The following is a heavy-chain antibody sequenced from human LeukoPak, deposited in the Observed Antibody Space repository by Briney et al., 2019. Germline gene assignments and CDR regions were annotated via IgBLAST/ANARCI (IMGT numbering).Heavy chain of an antibody. D-gene: IGHD6-6*01. CDR2: INNAGSST. Sequence: GGSLRLSCEASGFTFGSHWMYWVRQAPGKGLVWVSRINNAGSSTYADSVRGRFTVSRDNAKNTLYVQMNSLRAEDTAVYYCAKSGAAQYNWFDPWGQGTLVTVSS. CDR1: GFTFGSHW. J-gene: IGHJ5*02. V-gene: IGHV3-74*01. CDR3: AKSGAAQYNWFDP.